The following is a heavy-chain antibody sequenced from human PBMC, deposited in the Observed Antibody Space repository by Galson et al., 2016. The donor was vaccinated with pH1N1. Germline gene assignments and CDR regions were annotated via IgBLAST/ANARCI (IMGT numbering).Heavy chain of an antibody. J-gene: IGHJ3*02. CDR2: IYLGGSLV. D-gene: IGHD4-17*01. V-gene: IGHV5-51*01. CDR3: ARQNDYGDYRGDAFDI. CDR1: GSNFASSW. Sequence: QSGAEVKKPGESLKISCKGSGSNFASSWIGWVRQMPGKGLEWMGIIYLGGSLVRYSPSFQGQVTISADKSINIVYLPWSSLKASDTAIYYCARQNDYGDYRGDAFDIWGQGTMVTVSS.